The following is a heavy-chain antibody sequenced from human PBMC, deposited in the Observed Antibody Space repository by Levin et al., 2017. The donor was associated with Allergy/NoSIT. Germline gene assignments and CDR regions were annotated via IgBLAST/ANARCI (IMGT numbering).Heavy chain of an antibody. CDR2: INPNSGGT. CDR1: GYTFTGYY. V-gene: IGHV1-2*02. CDR3: ARRMPGIAVAQDY. D-gene: IGHD6-19*01. J-gene: IGHJ4*02. Sequence: ASVKVSCKASGYTFTGYYMHWVRQAPGQGLEWMGWINPNSGGTNYAQKFQGRVTMTRDTSISTAYMELSRLRSDDTAVYYCARRMPGIAVAQDYWGQGTLVTVSS.